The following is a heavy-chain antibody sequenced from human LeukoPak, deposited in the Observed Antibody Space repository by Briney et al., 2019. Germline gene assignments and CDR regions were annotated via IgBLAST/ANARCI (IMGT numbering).Heavy chain of an antibody. D-gene: IGHD5-24*01. Sequence: GGSLRLSCAASGFTFSCCGMHWVRQAPGKGLEWVAVISNDGSDKFYADSVKGRFTISRDSSKNTLYLQMNSLRAEDTAVYYCARQVSGWDGYNFPLPDYWGQGTLVTVSS. CDR2: ISNDGSDK. CDR1: GFTFSCCG. CDR3: ARQVSGWDGYNFPLPDY. J-gene: IGHJ4*02. V-gene: IGHV3-30*03.